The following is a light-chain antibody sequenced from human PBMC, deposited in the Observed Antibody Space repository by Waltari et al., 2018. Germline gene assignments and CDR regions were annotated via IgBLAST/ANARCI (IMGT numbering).Light chain of an antibody. J-gene: IGLJ2*01. CDR1: SSDVGRYNY. CDR3: SSYAGSNNVV. V-gene: IGLV2-8*01. CDR2: EVS. Sequence: QSALTPPPSASGSPGQSVPISCTGTSSDVGRYNYVSWYQTHPGKAPKLMIYEVSKRPSGVPARLSGSKSGNTASLTVSGLQAEDEADYYCSSYAGSNNVVFGGGTKLTVL.